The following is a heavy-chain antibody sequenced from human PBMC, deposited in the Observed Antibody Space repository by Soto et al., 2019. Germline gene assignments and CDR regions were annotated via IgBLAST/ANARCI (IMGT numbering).Heavy chain of an antibody. Sequence: PGGSLRLSCAASGFTFSSYSMNWVRQAPGKGLEWVSSISSSSSYIYYADSVKGRFTISRDNAKNSLYLQMNSLRAEDTAVYYCARDRGIAVAGAPYYYYYGMDVWGQGTTVTVSS. CDR1: GFTFSSYS. CDR3: ARDRGIAVAGAPYYYYYGMDV. J-gene: IGHJ6*02. CDR2: ISSSSSYI. V-gene: IGHV3-21*01. D-gene: IGHD6-19*01.